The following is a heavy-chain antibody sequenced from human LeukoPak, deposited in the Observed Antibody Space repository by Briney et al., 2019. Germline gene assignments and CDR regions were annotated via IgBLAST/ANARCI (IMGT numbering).Heavy chain of an antibody. Sequence: VASVKVSCKASGYTFTVYYMHWVRQAPGQGLEWMGWINPNSDDTKYTRKFQGRVTMTRDTSINTAYMELTRLRSDDTAVYYCTRGPNYSASDWFDPWGQGTLGTVSS. CDR2: INPNSDDT. CDR1: GYTFTVYY. D-gene: IGHD5-24*01. J-gene: IGHJ5*02. CDR3: TRGPNYSASDWFDP. V-gene: IGHV1-2*02.